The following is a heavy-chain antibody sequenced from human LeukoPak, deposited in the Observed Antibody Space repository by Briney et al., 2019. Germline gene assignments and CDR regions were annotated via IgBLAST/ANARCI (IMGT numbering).Heavy chain of an antibody. CDR1: GYSFTGYG. Sequence: ASVKVSCKASGYSFTGYGINWVRQAPGQGLEWMGWISNDNGITNYAQKLQGRVTMTTDTSTSTAYMELRSLRSDDTAVYYCARANYDFWSGYYPHFGYWGQGTLVTVSS. CDR3: ARANYDFWSGYYPHFGY. D-gene: IGHD3-3*01. CDR2: ISNDNGIT. J-gene: IGHJ4*02. V-gene: IGHV1-18*01.